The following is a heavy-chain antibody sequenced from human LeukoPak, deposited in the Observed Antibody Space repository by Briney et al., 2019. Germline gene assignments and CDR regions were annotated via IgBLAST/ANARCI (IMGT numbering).Heavy chain of an antibody. CDR1: GFTFSSYA. V-gene: IGHV3-64D*09. CDR2: ISSNGGST. CDR3: VKLGYSSSSSDYYYGMDV. D-gene: IGHD6-6*01. J-gene: IGHJ6*02. Sequence: GGSLRLSCSASGFTFSSYAMHWVRQAPGKGLEYVSAISSNGGSTYYADSVKGRFTISRDNSKNTLYLQMSSLRAEDTAVYYCVKLGYSSSSSDYYYGMDVWGQGATVTVSS.